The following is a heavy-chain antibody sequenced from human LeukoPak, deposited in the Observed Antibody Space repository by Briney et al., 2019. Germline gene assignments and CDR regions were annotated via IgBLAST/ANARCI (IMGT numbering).Heavy chain of an antibody. D-gene: IGHD3-3*01. V-gene: IGHV4-61*01. CDR1: GGSVSSGSYY. CDR3: ARGGYDFWSGYPDY. J-gene: IGHJ4*02. CDR2: IYYSGSP. Sequence: SETLSLTCTVSGGSVSSGSYYGSWIRQPPGKGLEWIGYIYYSGSPNYNPSLKSRVTISVDTSKNQFSLKLSSVTAADTAVYYCARGGYDFWSGYPDYCGQGTLVTVSS.